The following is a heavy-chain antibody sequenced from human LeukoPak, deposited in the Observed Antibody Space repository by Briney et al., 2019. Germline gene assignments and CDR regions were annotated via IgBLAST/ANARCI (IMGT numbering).Heavy chain of an antibody. Sequence: GGSLRLSCAASGFIFSNYVMSWVRQAPGKGLEWVSDISGSGGKTYYADSVKGRFTISRDNSKNTLYLQMNSLGAEDTAVYYCAKGSVPRYSYGGPIDYWGQGTLVTVSS. D-gene: IGHD5-18*01. CDR1: GFIFSNYV. J-gene: IGHJ4*02. CDR2: ISGSGGKT. V-gene: IGHV3-23*01. CDR3: AKGSVPRYSYGGPIDY.